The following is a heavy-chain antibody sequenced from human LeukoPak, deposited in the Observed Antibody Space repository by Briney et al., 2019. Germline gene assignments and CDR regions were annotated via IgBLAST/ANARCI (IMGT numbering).Heavy chain of an antibody. D-gene: IGHD5-24*01. CDR1: GFTFSSYA. Sequence: GGSLRLSCAASGFTFSSYAMSWVRQAPGKGLEWVSYIISSGKTIYYAESVQGRFTISRDNSRNSLYLQMNSLKADDTAVYYCAREEKMEEGYYYYMDVWGTGTTVTVSS. CDR2: IISSGKTI. V-gene: IGHV3-48*01. J-gene: IGHJ6*03. CDR3: AREEKMEEGYYYYMDV.